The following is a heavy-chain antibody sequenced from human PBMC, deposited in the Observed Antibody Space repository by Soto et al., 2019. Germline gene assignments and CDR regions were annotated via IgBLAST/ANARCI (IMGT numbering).Heavy chain of an antibody. Sequence: GGSLRLSCAASGFTFSSYAMSWVRQAPGKGLGWVSAISGSGGSTYYADSVKGRFTISRDNSKNTLYLQMNSLRAEDTAVYYCAKVITGTIGYYFDYWGQGTLVTVSS. V-gene: IGHV3-23*01. CDR3: AKVITGTIGYYFDY. J-gene: IGHJ4*02. D-gene: IGHD1-20*01. CDR1: GFTFSSYA. CDR2: ISGSGGST.